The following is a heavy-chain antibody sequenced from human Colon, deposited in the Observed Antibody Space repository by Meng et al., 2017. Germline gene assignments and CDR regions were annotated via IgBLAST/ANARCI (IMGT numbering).Heavy chain of an antibody. V-gene: IGHV4-30-4*01. Sequence: QVQLQESGPGLVSPSEPLSHTCTVSGASVDSGSYHWSWVRQPPGKGLECIGYTYKGRSTYYNPSLKSRVSMSEDTSKNQFSLTLNSVTAADTGVYYCIAYMVGRGGLGSWGQGTLVTVSS. CDR2: TYKGRST. J-gene: IGHJ5*02. CDR1: GASVDSGSYH. D-gene: IGHD3/OR15-3a*01. CDR3: IAYMVGRGGLGS.